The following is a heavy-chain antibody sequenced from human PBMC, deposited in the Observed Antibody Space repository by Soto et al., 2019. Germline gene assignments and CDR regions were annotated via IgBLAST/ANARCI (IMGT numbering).Heavy chain of an antibody. CDR3: ARKGKSNKDY. Sequence: GGSLRLSCEASGFTFSSYWMHWVRQAPGKGLVWVSRINRDGSTTSHADSVKGRFTISRDNAKNTLYLQMNSLRAEDTAVYYCARKGKSNKDYWGQGTLVTVSS. J-gene: IGHJ4*02. CDR1: GFTFSSYW. CDR2: INRDGSTT. V-gene: IGHV3-74*01.